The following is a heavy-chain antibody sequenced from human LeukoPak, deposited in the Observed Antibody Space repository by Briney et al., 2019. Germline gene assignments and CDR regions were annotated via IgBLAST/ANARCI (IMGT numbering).Heavy chain of an antibody. J-gene: IGHJ5*02. V-gene: IGHV4-39*01. D-gene: IGHD2-2*01. CDR1: GGSISSSSYY. Sequence: SETLSLTCTVSGGSISSSSYYWGWIRQPPGKGLEWIGSIYYSGSTYYNPSLKSRVTISVDTSKNQFSLKLSSVTAADTAVYYCARRGGIVVVPAAKISWFDPWGQGTLVTVSS. CDR2: IYYSGST. CDR3: ARRGGIVVVPAAKISWFDP.